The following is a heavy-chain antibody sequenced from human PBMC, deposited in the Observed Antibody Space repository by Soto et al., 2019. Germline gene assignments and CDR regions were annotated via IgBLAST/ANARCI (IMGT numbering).Heavy chain of an antibody. CDR2: IYYSGST. J-gene: IGHJ4*02. CDR3: ARARPGYLEAGDVEYYFDY. Sequence: TLSLTCTVSGGSISSYYWSWIRQPPGKGLEWIGYIYYSGSTNYNPSLKSRVTISVDTSKNQFSLKLSSVTAADTAVYYCARARPGYLEAGDVEYYFDYWGQGTLVTVSS. V-gene: IGHV4-59*08. D-gene: IGHD6-13*01. CDR1: GGSISSYY.